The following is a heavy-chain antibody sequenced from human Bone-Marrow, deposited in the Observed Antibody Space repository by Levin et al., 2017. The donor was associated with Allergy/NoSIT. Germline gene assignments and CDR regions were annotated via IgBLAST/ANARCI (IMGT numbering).Heavy chain of an antibody. Sequence: SETLSLTCAVYGGSFSGYYWSWIRQPPGKGLEWIGEINHSGSTNYNPSLKSRVTISVDTSKNQFSLKLSSVTAADTAVYYCARGYCSSTSCYAFAFDIWGQGTMVTVSS. D-gene: IGHD2-2*01. CDR2: INHSGST. V-gene: IGHV4-34*01. J-gene: IGHJ3*02. CDR1: GGSFSGYY. CDR3: ARGYCSSTSCYAFAFDI.